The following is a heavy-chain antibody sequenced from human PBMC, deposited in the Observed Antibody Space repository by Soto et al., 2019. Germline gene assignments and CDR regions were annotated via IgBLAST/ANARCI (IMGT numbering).Heavy chain of an antibody. CDR2: IHSDVISTI. D-gene: IGHD3-10*02. Sequence: GGSLRLSCAASGFTFSSSWMHWVRQAPGKGLVWVSRIHSDVISTIYYADSVKGRFTISRNDAKNSLYLQLDSLRAEDTAVYYCATVFRSSNFNYWGQGTLVTVSS. J-gene: IGHJ4*02. V-gene: IGHV3-74*01. CDR1: GFTFSSSW. CDR3: ATVFRSSNFNY.